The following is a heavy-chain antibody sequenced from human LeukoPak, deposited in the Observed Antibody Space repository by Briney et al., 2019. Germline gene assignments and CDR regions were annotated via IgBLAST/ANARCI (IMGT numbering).Heavy chain of an antibody. CDR2: IRYDGSNK. CDR3: AKDHSNALLRFGEVIRKSRDGYFDY. D-gene: IGHD3-10*01. Sequence: GGSLRLSCAASGFTFSSYGMHWVRQAPGKGLEWVAFIRYDGSNKYYADSVKGRFTISTDNSKNTLCLQMNSLIPEDTAVYYCAKDHSNALLRFGEVIRKSRDGYFDYWGQGTLVTVSS. J-gene: IGHJ4*02. CDR1: GFTFSSYG. V-gene: IGHV3-30*02.